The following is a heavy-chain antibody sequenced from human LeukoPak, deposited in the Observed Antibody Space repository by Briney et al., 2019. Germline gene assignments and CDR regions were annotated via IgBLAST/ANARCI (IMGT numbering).Heavy chain of an antibody. Sequence: SQTLSLTCTVSRGSISSPSYYGSWIRQSADKKLEWIGRIFSSGSTSFNPSLQSRVIISLDTSRNQFSLRLSSVTAADSAVYYCAREDTDYGAGYWGQGTLVTVSS. CDR1: RGSISSPSYY. D-gene: IGHD4-17*01. J-gene: IGHJ4*02. V-gene: IGHV4-61*02. CDR2: IFSSGST. CDR3: AREDTDYGAGY.